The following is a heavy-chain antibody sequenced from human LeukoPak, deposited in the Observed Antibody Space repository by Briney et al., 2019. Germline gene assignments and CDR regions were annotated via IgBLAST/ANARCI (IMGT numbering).Heavy chain of an antibody. V-gene: IGHV1-8*02. J-gene: IGHJ6*02. CDR2: MNPNGGNT. Sequence: ASVKVSCKASGYTFTSYGISWVRQAPGQGLEWMGWMNPNGGNTGYAQKFQGRVTMTRNTSISTAYMELSSLRSEDTAVYYCARGQTPVSGSWYAALNYYYYYGMDVWGQGTTVTVSS. CDR1: GYTFTSYG. D-gene: IGHD2-2*01. CDR3: ARGQTPVSGSWYAALNYYYYYGMDV.